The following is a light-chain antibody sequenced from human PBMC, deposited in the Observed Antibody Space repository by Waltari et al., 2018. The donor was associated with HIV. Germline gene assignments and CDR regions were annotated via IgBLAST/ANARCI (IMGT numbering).Light chain of an antibody. V-gene: IGKV3-15*01. CDR2: DAS. Sequence: EIVMTQSPATLSASPGERATLSCRASQSVSSKLAWYQQKPGQAPRLLIYDASTRATGIPDRFSGSGAETEFTLTISSLQSEDFAIYYCQQSHSTSFTFGGGTKVEIK. J-gene: IGKJ4*01. CDR1: QSVSSK. CDR3: QQSHSTSFT.